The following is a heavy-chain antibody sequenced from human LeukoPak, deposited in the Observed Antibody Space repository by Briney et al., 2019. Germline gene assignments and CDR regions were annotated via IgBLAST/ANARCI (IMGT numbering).Heavy chain of an antibody. CDR3: AAPLRYSSGMDV. J-gene: IGHJ6*02. CDR2: IVVGSGNT. V-gene: IGHV1-58*01. D-gene: IGHD3-9*01. CDR1: GFTFTSSA. Sequence: LVKVSCKASGFTFTSSAVQWVRQARGQRLEWIGWIVVGSGNTNYAQKFQERVTITRDMSTSTAYMELSSLRTEDTAVYYCAAPLRYSSGMDVWGQGTTVTVSS.